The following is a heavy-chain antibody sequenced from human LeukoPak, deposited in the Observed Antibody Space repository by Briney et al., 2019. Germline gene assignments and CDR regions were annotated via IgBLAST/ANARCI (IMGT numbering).Heavy chain of an antibody. CDR1: GGSISSYY. V-gene: IGHV4-4*09. CDR2: IYTSGST. Sequence: PSETLSLTCTVSGGSISSYYWSWIRQPPGKGLEWIGYIYTSGSTNYNPSLMSRATISADTSKNQFSLKLSSVTAADTAVYYCARLPRGSSPDYYYYYMDVWGKGIMVTVSS. J-gene: IGHJ6*03. CDR3: ARLPRGSSPDYYYYYMDV. D-gene: IGHD6-6*01.